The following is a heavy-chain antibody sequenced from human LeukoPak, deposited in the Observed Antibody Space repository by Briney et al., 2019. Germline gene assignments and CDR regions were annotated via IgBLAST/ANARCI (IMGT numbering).Heavy chain of an antibody. CDR2: ISYDGSNK. Sequence: GGSLRLSCAASGFTFSSYGMHWVRQAPGKGLEWVAVISYDGSNKYYADSVKGRFTISRDNSKNTLYLQMDSLRAEDTAVYYCAKSYGYIYYYYGMDVWGQGTTVTVSS. CDR3: AKSYGYIYYYYGMDV. V-gene: IGHV3-30*18. CDR1: GFTFSSYG. D-gene: IGHD5-18*01. J-gene: IGHJ6*02.